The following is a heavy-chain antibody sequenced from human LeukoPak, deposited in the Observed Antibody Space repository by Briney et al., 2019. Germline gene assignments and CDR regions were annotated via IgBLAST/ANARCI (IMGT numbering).Heavy chain of an antibody. D-gene: IGHD1-26*01. J-gene: IGHJ5*02. CDR1: GFTFSSYS. V-gene: IGHV3-21*01. CDR3: ASRVVVGATTRFDP. CDR2: ISSSSSYI. Sequence: PGGSLRLSCAASGFTFSSYSMNWVRQAPGKGLEWVSSISSSSSYIYYADSVKGRFTISRDNAKNTLYLQMNSLRAEDTAVYYCASRVVVGATTRFDPWGQGTLVTVSS.